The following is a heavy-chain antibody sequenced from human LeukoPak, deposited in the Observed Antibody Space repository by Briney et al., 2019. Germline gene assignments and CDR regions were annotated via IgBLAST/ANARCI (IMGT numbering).Heavy chain of an antibody. Sequence: SETLSLTCTVSGVSISSYYWSWIRQPPGNGLEWMGYIDNSGNNNDHPSLRSRVTISVDTSKNQFSLKLAAVTAADTAVYFCARIDASTLPYFDHWGQGTLVTVSS. CDR2: IDNSGNN. CDR3: ARIDASTLPYFDH. CDR1: GVSISSYY. V-gene: IGHV4-59*08. J-gene: IGHJ4*02. D-gene: IGHD2-2*01.